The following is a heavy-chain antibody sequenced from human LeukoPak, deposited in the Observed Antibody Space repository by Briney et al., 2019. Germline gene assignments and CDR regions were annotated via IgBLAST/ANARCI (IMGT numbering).Heavy chain of an antibody. V-gene: IGHV3-48*02. CDR1: GFTFNTYS. Sequence: GGSLRLSCAASGFTFNTYSMNWVRQAPGKGLEWVSYISYSSSTIYYADSVKGRFTISRDNAKNSLYLQMNSLRDEDTAVYYCARDEETAAAGTFDCWGQRTLVTVSS. J-gene: IGHJ4*02. CDR3: ARDEETAAAGTFDC. D-gene: IGHD6-13*01. CDR2: ISYSSSTI.